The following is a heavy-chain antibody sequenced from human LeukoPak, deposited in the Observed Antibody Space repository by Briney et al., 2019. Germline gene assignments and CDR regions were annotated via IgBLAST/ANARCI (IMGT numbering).Heavy chain of an antibody. CDR1: GFTFSSYG. CDR3: AKRVSTSGVYLSPDFDY. J-gene: IGHJ4*02. V-gene: IGHV3-23*01. D-gene: IGHD6-13*01. Sequence: GGALRLSCGTSGFTFSSYGMSWGRQAPGKGLEWVSIISGSGGAPYYADSVKGGFTISRDNSKNTLYLQMNSLSAEDTAVYHCAKRVSTSGVYLSPDFDYWGQGNLVTVSS. CDR2: ISGSGGAP.